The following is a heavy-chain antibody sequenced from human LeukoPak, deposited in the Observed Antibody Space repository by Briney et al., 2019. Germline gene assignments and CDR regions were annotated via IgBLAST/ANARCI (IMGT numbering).Heavy chain of an antibody. J-gene: IGHJ3*02. Sequence: GGSLRLSCAASGFTFSSYGMHWVRQAPGKGLEWVSVIYSGGSTYYADSVKGRFTISRDNSKNTLYLQMNSLRAEDTAVYYCARVRDTAMDPYDAFDIWGQGTMVTVSS. CDR2: IYSGGST. CDR1: GFTFSSYG. V-gene: IGHV3-53*01. CDR3: ARVRDTAMDPYDAFDI. D-gene: IGHD5-18*01.